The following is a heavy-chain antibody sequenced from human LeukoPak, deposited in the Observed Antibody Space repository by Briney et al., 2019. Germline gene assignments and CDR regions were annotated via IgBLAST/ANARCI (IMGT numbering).Heavy chain of an antibody. Sequence: ASVKVSCKASGYTFTNYGINWVRQAPGQGLEWMGWITTYDGNTNYAQSLQGRVTVTTDTSTSTACMELRSLRSDDTAVYYCARAAMHDYWGQGTLVTVSS. CDR2: ITTYDGNT. CDR3: ARAAMHDY. V-gene: IGHV1-18*01. J-gene: IGHJ4*02. CDR1: GYTFTNYG.